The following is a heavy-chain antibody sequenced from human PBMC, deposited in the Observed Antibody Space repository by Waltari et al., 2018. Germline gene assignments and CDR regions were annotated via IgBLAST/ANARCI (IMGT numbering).Heavy chain of an antibody. CDR1: GASIIGYY. D-gene: IGHD4-17*01. J-gene: IGHJ4*02. V-gene: IGHV4-59*01. CDR3: ARSYGVTTSPIASY. Sequence: QVQLQESGPGLVKPSETLSLTCTDSGASIIGYYWSWIRQPPGKGLDWIGFVYYTGSTNYNPSLKSRVTISEDTPKNQFSLKLNSVTDADTAIYYCARSYGVTTSPIASYWGQGTLVTVSS. CDR2: VYYTGST.